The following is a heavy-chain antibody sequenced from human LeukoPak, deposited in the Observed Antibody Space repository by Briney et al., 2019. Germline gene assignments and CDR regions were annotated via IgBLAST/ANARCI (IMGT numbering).Heavy chain of an antibody. J-gene: IGHJ6*03. V-gene: IGHV4-39*07. CDR1: GGSISSTTYY. D-gene: IGHD4-11*01. CDR3: ARDYPYSYYMNV. CDR2: IYYSGTT. Sequence: SETLSLTCTVSGGSISSTTYYWDWIRQPPGKGLEWIGTIYYSGTTYYNPSLKSRVTISVDTSKNQFSLRLSSVTAADTAVYYCARDYPYSYYMNVWGNGTTVTVSS.